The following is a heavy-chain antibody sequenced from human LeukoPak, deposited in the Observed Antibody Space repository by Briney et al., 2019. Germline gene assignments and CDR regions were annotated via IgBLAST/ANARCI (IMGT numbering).Heavy chain of an antibody. CDR2: INPSGGST. CDR1: GYTFTSYG. D-gene: IGHD2-21*01. J-gene: IGHJ6*02. V-gene: IGHV1-46*01. CDR3: ARDLWSLPYGMDV. Sequence: ASVKVSCKASGYTFTSYGISWVRQAPGQGLEWMGIINPSGGSTSYAQKFQGRVTMTRDTSTSTVYMELSSLRSEDTAVYYCARDLWSLPYGMDVWGQGTTVTVSS.